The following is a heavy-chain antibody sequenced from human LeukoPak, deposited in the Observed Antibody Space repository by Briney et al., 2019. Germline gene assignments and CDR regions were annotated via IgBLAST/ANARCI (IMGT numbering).Heavy chain of an antibody. CDR3: ARDSITADNSLDY. J-gene: IGHJ4*02. Sequence: PGGSLRLSCAASGFTFSTYGMQWVRQAPGKGLEWVAVIVGDGSKARYADSVRGRFTVSGDNSKNTLYLQMNSLRAEDTAVYYCARDSITADNSLDYWGRGTLVTVSS. V-gene: IGHV3-33*05. D-gene: IGHD7-27*01. CDR1: GFTFSTYG. CDR2: IVGDGSKA.